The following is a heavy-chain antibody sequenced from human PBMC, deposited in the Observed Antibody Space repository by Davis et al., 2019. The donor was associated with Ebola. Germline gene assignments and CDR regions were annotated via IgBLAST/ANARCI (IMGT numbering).Heavy chain of an antibody. CDR1: GFTFSSYS. J-gene: IGHJ4*02. Sequence: GGSLRLSCAASGFTFSSYSMNWVRQAPGKGLEWVSSISSSSSYIYYADSVKGRFTISRDNSKNTLYLQMNSLRAEDTAVYYCARDHEVDFWSGYYFSNYYFDYWGQGTLVTVSS. V-gene: IGHV3-21*01. CDR2: ISSSSSYI. CDR3: ARDHEVDFWSGYYFSNYYFDY. D-gene: IGHD3-3*01.